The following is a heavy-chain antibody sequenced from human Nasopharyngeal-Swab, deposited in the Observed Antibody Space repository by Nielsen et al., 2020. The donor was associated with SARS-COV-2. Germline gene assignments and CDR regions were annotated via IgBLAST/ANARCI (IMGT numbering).Heavy chain of an antibody. Sequence: RQAPGKGLEWIGEINHSGSTNYNPSLKSRVTISVDTSKNQFSLKLSSVTAADTAVYYCASTKTLYDFWSGYYTEFDYWGQGTLVTVSS. J-gene: IGHJ4*02. V-gene: IGHV4-34*01. D-gene: IGHD3-3*01. CDR3: ASTKTLYDFWSGYYTEFDY. CDR2: INHSGST.